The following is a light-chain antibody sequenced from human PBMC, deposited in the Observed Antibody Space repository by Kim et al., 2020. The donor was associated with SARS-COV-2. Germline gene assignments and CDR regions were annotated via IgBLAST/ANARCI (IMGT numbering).Light chain of an antibody. CDR2: DVS. Sequence: QSALTQPASVSGSPGQSITISCTGTSSDIGGYPYVSWYQQHPGKAPKLMIYDVSNRPSGVSNRFSGSKSGNTASLTISGLQAEDEADYYCTSYTSAISLLFGGGTKVTVL. CDR3: TSYTSAISLL. CDR1: SSDIGGYPY. V-gene: IGLV2-14*03. J-gene: IGLJ3*02.